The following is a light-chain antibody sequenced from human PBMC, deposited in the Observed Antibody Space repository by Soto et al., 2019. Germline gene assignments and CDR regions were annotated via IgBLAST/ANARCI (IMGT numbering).Light chain of an antibody. Sequence: QSALTQPASVSGSPGQSITISCTGTSSDIGSYNLVSWYQHHPGKVPKLMIFEVNKRPSGVSNRFSGSKSGNTASLTISGLQAEDEADYYCCSPAGTNTFVIFGGGTKLTVL. J-gene: IGLJ2*01. CDR1: SSDIGSYNL. CDR3: CSPAGTNTFVI. V-gene: IGLV2-23*02. CDR2: EVN.